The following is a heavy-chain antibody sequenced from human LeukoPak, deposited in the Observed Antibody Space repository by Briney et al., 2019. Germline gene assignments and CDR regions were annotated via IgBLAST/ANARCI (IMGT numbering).Heavy chain of an antibody. D-gene: IGHD6-6*01. V-gene: IGHV3-23*01. J-gene: IGHJ4*02. Sequence: GGSLRLSCAASGFTFSRYGMNWVRQAAGKGLEWVSAISDTGGNKYYADSVKGRFTISRDNPRNTLYLQVNSLRAEDTAIYYCAKRIQYSSSSAYFDYWGQGTLVTVSS. CDR2: ISDTGGNK. CDR1: GFTFSRYG. CDR3: AKRIQYSSSSAYFDY.